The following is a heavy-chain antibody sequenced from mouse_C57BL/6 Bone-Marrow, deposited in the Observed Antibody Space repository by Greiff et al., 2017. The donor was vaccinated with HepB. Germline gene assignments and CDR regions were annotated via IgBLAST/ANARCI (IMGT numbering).Heavy chain of an antibody. CDR3: ARWGYRNAMDY. V-gene: IGHV5-15*04. J-gene: IGHJ4*01. Sequence: EVKLEESGGGLVQPGGSLKLSCAASGFTFSDYGMAWVRQAPRKGPEWVSFISNLAYSIYYADTVTGRFTISRENAKNTLYLEMSSLRSEDTAMYYCARWGYRNAMDYWGQGTSVTVSS. CDR2: ISNLAYSI. CDR1: GFTFSDYG.